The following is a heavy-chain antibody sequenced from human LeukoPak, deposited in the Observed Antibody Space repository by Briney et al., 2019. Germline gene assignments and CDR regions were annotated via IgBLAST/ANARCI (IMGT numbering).Heavy chain of an antibody. CDR3: AAMWVEVY. J-gene: IGHJ4*02. CDR1: GGSISSSSYY. D-gene: IGHD1-26*01. Sequence: PSETLSLTCTVSGGSISSSSYYWGWIRQPPGKGLEWIGSIYYSGSTYYNPSLKSRVTISVDTSKNQFSLKLSSVTAADTAMYYCAAMWVEVYWGQGTLVTVSS. CDR2: IYYSGST. V-gene: IGHV4-39*01.